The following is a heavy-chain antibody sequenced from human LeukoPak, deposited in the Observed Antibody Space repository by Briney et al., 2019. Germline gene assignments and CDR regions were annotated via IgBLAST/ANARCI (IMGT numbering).Heavy chain of an antibody. Sequence: PGGSLRLSCAVSGFTFSAYEMNWFRQAPGKGLEWVSYISTSGSAIYYAESVKGRFTISRDNAKNSLYLQMNSLRAEDTAVYYCARVGATGTADYWGQGTLVTVSS. V-gene: IGHV3-48*03. CDR3: ARVGATGTADY. D-gene: IGHD1-1*01. CDR2: ISTSGSAI. CDR1: GFTFSAYE. J-gene: IGHJ4*02.